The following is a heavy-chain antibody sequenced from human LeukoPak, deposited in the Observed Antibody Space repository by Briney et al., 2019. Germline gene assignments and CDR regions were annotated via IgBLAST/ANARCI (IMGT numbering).Heavy chain of an antibody. Sequence: GGSLRLSCAASGFTFSSLWMSWVRQAPGRGPEWVANINQDRGTTYYVASVKGRFTISRDNAKNSLSLQVSSLRAEDTAVYYCTKDRQGPNQYHMDVWGKGTTVTVSS. CDR3: TKDRQGPNQYHMDV. V-gene: IGHV3-7*01. J-gene: IGHJ6*03. CDR2: INQDRGTT. CDR1: GFTFSSLW.